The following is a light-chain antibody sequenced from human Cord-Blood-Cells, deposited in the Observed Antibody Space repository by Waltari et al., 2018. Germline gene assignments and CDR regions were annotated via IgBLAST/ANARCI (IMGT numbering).Light chain of an antibody. CDR1: SSDVGGYNY. V-gene: IGLV2-11*01. CDR3: CSYAGSYTWV. J-gene: IGLJ3*02. CDR2: DVS. Sequence: QSALTQPRSVSGSPGQSVTISCTGTSSDVGGYNYVSWYQQHPGQAPNLMIYDVSKRPSGVPDRFSGSKSGNTASLTISGLQAEDEADYSCCSYAGSYTWVFGGGTKLTAL.